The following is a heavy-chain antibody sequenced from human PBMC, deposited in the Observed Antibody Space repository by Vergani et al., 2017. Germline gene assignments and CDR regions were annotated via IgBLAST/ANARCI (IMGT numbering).Heavy chain of an antibody. D-gene: IGHD6-13*01. J-gene: IGHJ6*02. V-gene: IGHV3-21*01. CDR2: ISSSSSYI. CDR1: GFTFSSYS. Sequence: EVQLVESGGGLVKPGGSLILSCAASGFTFSSYSMNWVRQAPGKGLEWVSSISSSSSYIYYADSVKGRFTISRDNAKNSLYLQMNSLRAEDTAVYYCASIAAAGTYYGMDVWGQGTTVTVSS. CDR3: ASIAAAGTYYGMDV.